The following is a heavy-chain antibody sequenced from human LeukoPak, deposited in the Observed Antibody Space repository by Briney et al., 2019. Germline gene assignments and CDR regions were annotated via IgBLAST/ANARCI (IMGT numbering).Heavy chain of an antibody. Sequence: PSETLSLTCAVYGGSFSGYYWNWIRQPPGKGLEWIGEINNSGSTNYNPSLKSRVTISRDTSKNQFSLKLSSVTAADTAVYYCAKWTEGGAFDSWGQGTMLIVSS. CDR1: GGSFSGYY. CDR2: INNSGST. J-gene: IGHJ3*01. V-gene: IGHV4-34*01. CDR3: AKWTEGGAFDS. D-gene: IGHD1-26*01.